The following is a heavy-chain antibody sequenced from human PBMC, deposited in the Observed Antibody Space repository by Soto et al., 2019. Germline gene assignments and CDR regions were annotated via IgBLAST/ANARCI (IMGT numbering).Heavy chain of an antibody. V-gene: IGHV4-39*01. CDR3: ARQEVGATPFDY. J-gene: IGHJ4*02. CDR1: GGSISSSSYY. D-gene: IGHD1-26*01. CDR2: IYYSGST. Sequence: QLQLQESGPGLVKPSETLSLTCTVSGGSISSSSYYWGWIRQPPGKGLEWIGSIYYSGSTYYNPSLKSRVTISVDTSKNQFSLKLSSVTAADTAVYYCARQEVGATPFDYWGQGTLVTVSS.